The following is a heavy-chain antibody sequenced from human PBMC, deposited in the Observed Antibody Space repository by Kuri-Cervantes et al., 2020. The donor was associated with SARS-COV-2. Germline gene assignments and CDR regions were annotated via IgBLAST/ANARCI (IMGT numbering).Heavy chain of an antibody. V-gene: IGHV1-46*01. CDR1: GYTFTSYY. CDR3: ARDRGVGVTILGVVISREDDAFDI. D-gene: IGHD3-3*01. Sequence: ASVKVSCKASGYTFTSYYMHWVRQAPGQGLEWMGIINPSGGSTSYAQKFQGRVTMTRDTSTSTVYMELSSLRSEDTAVYYCARDRGVGVTILGVVISREDDAFDIWGQGTMVTVSS. J-gene: IGHJ3*02. CDR2: INPSGGST.